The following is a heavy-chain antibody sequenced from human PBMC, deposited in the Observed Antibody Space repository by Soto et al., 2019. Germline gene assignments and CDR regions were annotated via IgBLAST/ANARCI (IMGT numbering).Heavy chain of an antibody. CDR2: IKQDGSEQ. D-gene: IGHD2-2*01. J-gene: IGHJ6*02. Sequence: EVQLVESGGGLVQPGGSLRLSCAASGFTFSSYWMSWVRQAPGKGLEWVAYIKQDGSEQYYVDSVMGRFTISRDNAKNSMYLQMNRLRAEDTAVYYCARVGYCSSKSCYHPLWGQGTTVTVSS. CDR3: ARVGYCSSKSCYHPL. CDR1: GFTFSSYW. V-gene: IGHV3-7*03.